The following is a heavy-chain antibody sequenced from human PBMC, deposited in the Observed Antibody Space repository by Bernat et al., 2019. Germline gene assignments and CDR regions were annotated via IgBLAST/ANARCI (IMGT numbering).Heavy chain of an antibody. V-gene: IGHV3-64*01. CDR2: ISSNGGST. CDR3: ARTRPGGYDFGY. D-gene: IGHD5-12*01. Sequence: EVQLVESGGGLVQPGGSLRLSCAASGFTFSSYAMHWVRQAPGKGLEYVSAISSNGGSTYYANSVKGRFTISRDNSKNTLYLQMGGLRAEDMAVYYCARTRPGGYDFGYWGQGTLVTVSS. J-gene: IGHJ4*02. CDR1: GFTFSSYA.